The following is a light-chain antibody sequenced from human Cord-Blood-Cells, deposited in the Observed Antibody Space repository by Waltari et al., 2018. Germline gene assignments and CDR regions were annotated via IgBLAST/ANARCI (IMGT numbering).Light chain of an antibody. CDR2: DVS. V-gene: IGLV2-11*01. Sequence: QSALTQPRSVSASPGQSVTIACTGTSRDVGGYNYVSWYQQHPGKAPNLMLYDVSKRPSGVPDRFSGSKSGNTASLTISGLQAEDEADYYCCSYAGSYTWVFGGGTKLTVL. J-gene: IGLJ2*01. CDR3: CSYAGSYTWV. CDR1: SRDVGGYNY.